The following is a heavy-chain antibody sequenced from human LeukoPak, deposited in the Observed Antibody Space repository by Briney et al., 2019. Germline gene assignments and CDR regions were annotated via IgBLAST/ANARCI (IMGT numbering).Heavy chain of an antibody. V-gene: IGHV5-51*01. Sequence: GESLKISCKVSGYSFTSYCIGWVRQMPRKGLEWMGIIYPGDSGPTYSPSFQGQVTISVDKSINTAYLQWSSLQASDTAMYYCGMSGDRVPLQDDVFDAWGQGTMVTVST. CDR3: GMSGDRVPLQDDVFDA. D-gene: IGHD1-26*01. J-gene: IGHJ3*01. CDR2: IYPGDSGP. CDR1: GYSFTSYC.